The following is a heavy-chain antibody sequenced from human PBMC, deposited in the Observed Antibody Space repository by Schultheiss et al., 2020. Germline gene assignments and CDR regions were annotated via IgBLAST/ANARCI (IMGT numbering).Heavy chain of an antibody. CDR2: ISSSSSTI. V-gene: IGHV3-48*02. Sequence: WGSLRVSCAASGFTFSSYIMNWVRQAPGKGLEWVSCISSSSSTIYYADSVKGRFTISRDNAKNSLYLQMNSLRDEDTAVYYCAREMYYYDSSGSPGYGMDVWGQGTTVTVSS. CDR1: GFTFSSYI. J-gene: IGHJ6*02. D-gene: IGHD3-22*01. CDR3: AREMYYYDSSGSPGYGMDV.